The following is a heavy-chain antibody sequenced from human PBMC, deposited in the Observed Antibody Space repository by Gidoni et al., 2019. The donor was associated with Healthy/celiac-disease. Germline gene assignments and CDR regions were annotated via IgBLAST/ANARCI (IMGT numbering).Heavy chain of an antibody. J-gene: IGHJ3*02. CDR2: IFSNDEK. V-gene: IGHV2-26*01. D-gene: IGHD3-3*01. CDR1: GFSLSNARMG. Sequence: QVTLKESGPVLVKPTETLTLTCTVSGFSLSNARMGVSWIRQPPGKALEWLAHIFSNDEKSYSTSLKSRLTISKDTSKSQVVLTMTNMDPVDTATYYCARTQTNDFWSGYYTPGPFDIWGQGTMVTVSS. CDR3: ARTQTNDFWSGYYTPGPFDI.